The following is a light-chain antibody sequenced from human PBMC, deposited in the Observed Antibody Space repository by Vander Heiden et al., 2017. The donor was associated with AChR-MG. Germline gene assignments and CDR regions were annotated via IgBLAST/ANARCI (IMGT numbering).Light chain of an antibody. V-gene: IGLV1-40*01. CDR2: GNS. CDR3: QSYDSSLSGSHVV. CDR1: SANIRAGYD. Sequence: QSVLTQPPSVSGAPGQRVTISCTGSSANIRAGYDVHWYQQLPGTAPKLLIYGNSNRPSGVPDRFSGSKSGTSASLAIPGLQAEDEADYYCQSYDSSLSGSHVVFGGGTKLTVL. J-gene: IGLJ2*01.